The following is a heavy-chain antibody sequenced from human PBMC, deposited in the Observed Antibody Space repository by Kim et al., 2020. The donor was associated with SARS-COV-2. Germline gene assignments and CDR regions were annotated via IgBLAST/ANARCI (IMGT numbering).Heavy chain of an antibody. V-gene: IGHV4-4*07. CDR1: GGSISSYY. CDR3: ARSGRFLEWLLMDV. Sequence: SETLSLTCTVSGGSISSYYWSWIRQPAGKGLEWIGRIYTSGSTNYNPSLKSRVTMSVDTSKNQFSLKLSSVTAADTAVYYCARSGRFLEWLLMDVWGQGTTVTVSS. J-gene: IGHJ6*02. CDR2: IYTSGST. D-gene: IGHD3-3*01.